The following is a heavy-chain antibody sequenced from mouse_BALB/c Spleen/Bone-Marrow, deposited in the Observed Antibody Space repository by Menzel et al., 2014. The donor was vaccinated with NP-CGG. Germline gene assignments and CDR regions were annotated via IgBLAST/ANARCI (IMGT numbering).Heavy chain of an antibody. D-gene: IGHD1-1*01. CDR1: GYSITSDYA. Sequence: EVKLQESGPGLVKPSQSLSLTCTVTGYSITSDYAWNWIRQFPGNKLEWRGYISYSGSTSYNPSLKSRISITRDTSKNQFFLQLNSVTTEDTATYYCARSVYYGSSYVDYWGQGTTLTVSS. V-gene: IGHV3-2*02. J-gene: IGHJ2*01. CDR2: ISYSGST. CDR3: ARSVYYGSSYVDY.